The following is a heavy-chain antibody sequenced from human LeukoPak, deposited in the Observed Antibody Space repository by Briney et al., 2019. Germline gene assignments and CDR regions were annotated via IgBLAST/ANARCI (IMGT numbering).Heavy chain of an antibody. J-gene: IGHJ3*02. V-gene: IGHV3-30*18. Sequence: GGSLRLSCAASGFSFSSSSMNWVRQAPGKGLEWVVVISYDGSNKYYADSVKGRFTISRDNSKNTLYLQMNSLRAEDTAVYYCANGYYYGSGSYYKEAFDIWGQGTMVTVSS. CDR3: ANGYYYGSGSYYKEAFDI. CDR2: ISYDGSNK. D-gene: IGHD3-10*01. CDR1: GFSFSSSS.